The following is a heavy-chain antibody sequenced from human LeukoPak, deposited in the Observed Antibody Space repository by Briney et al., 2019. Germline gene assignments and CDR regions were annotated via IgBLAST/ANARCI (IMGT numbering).Heavy chain of an antibody. J-gene: IGHJ4*02. CDR1: GFTFNTYS. D-gene: IGHD3-10*01. CDR2: IDRSATYI. Sequence: GGSLRLSCAASGFTFNTYSMNWVRQAPGKALEWVSAIDRSATYIYYADSVKGRFTISRDNAKNSLHLQVNSLRAEDTAVYYCVRERFHGSGAPKFDFWGQGTLVTVSS. CDR3: VRERFHGSGAPKFDF. V-gene: IGHV3-21*06.